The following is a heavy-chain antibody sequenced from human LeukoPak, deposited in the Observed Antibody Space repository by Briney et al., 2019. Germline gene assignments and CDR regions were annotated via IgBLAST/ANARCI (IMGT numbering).Heavy chain of an antibody. Sequence: PSETLSLTCTVSGGSISSYYWSWIRQPPGKGLEWIGYIYYSGSTNYNPSLKSRVTISVDTSNNQFSLKLSSVTAADTAVYYCAREGRNTIFGLPGGFDSWGQGTLVTVSS. CDR2: IYYSGST. CDR1: GGSISSYY. CDR3: AREGRNTIFGLPGGFDS. V-gene: IGHV4-59*01. J-gene: IGHJ4*02. D-gene: IGHD3-3*01.